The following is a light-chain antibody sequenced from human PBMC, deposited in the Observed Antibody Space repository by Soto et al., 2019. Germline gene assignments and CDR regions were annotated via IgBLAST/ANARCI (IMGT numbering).Light chain of an antibody. CDR2: GAS. CDR1: QTVNNN. Sequence: EIVMTQSPATRSVSPGEGATLCGRASQTVNNNVAWYQLKDGQVPRLLIYGASTRATDIPARFSGSASGTEFTLTISSLQSEDFAEYHRQQYNNWPQTFGQGTKVDI. CDR3: QQYNNWPQT. V-gene: IGKV3-15*01. J-gene: IGKJ1*01.